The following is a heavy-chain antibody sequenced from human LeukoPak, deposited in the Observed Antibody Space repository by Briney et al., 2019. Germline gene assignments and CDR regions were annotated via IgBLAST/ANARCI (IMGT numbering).Heavy chain of an antibody. CDR1: GYTFTNYY. CDR3: ARARGTSSWDTGVFQH. V-gene: IGHV1-46*01. Sequence: GASVKVSCKASGYTFTNYYMHWVRQAPGQGLEWMGIINPSGGSTSYAQKFQGRVTMTRDTPTSTVYMELSSLRSEDTAVYYCARARGTSSWDTGVFQHWGQGTLVTVSS. D-gene: IGHD6-13*01. J-gene: IGHJ1*01. CDR2: INPSGGST.